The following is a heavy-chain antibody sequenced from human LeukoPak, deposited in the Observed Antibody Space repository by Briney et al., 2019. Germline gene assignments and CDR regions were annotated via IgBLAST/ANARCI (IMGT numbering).Heavy chain of an antibody. CDR1: GFTFSSYS. J-gene: IGHJ5*02. D-gene: IGHD2-2*01. CDR3: ARAEDFDIVVVPAASPPWFDP. CDR2: ISSSSSYI. Sequence: GGSLRLSCAASGFTFSSYSMNWVRQAPGKGLEWVSSISSSSSYIYYADSVKGRFTISRDNAKNSLYLQMNSLRAEDTAVYYCARAEDFDIVVVPAASPPWFDPWGQGTLVTVSS. V-gene: IGHV3-21*01.